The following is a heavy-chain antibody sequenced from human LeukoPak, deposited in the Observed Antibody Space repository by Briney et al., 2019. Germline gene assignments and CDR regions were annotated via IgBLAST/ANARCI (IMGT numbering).Heavy chain of an antibody. CDR1: GFTFSSYE. CDR3: ARLRSKYWFDP. J-gene: IGHJ5*02. D-gene: IGHD4-11*01. V-gene: IGHV3-48*03. CDR2: ITSSGNTM. Sequence: GGSLRLSCAASGFTFSSYEMNWVRQAPGKGLEWVSFITSSGNTMYYADSVKGRFTISRDNARNSLYLQMNSLRADDTAVYYCARLRSKYWFDPWGQGTLVTVSS.